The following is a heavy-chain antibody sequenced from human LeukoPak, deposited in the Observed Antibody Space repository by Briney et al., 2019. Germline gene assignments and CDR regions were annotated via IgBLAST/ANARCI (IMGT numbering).Heavy chain of an antibody. J-gene: IGHJ4*02. CDR3: ARDSHYGYPSSWYHLVQIDY. D-gene: IGHD2-2*03. Sequence: PGGSLRLSCAASGFTFSDYYMSWIRQAPGKGLEWVSYISSSGTTIYNADSVKGRFTISRDNAKHSLDLQMNSLRAEDTAVYYCARDSHYGYPSSWYHLVQIDYWGQGTLVIVSS. CDR1: GFTFSDYY. CDR2: ISSSGTTI. V-gene: IGHV3-11*04.